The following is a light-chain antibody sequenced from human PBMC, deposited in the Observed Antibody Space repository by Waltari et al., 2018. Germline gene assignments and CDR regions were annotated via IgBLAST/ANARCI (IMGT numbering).Light chain of an antibody. CDR1: QGINKE. CDR2: GAS. J-gene: IGKJ2*03. V-gene: IGKV1-27*01. CDR3: QQDSTLPYS. Sequence: DIQMTQSPSSLSASVGDRVNVTCRASQGINKELNWYKQKTGKAPTLLIYGASSLQTGVSSRFSGIGSWTDFTLTISSLQPEDVSSYYCQQDSTLPYSFGQVTKVEI.